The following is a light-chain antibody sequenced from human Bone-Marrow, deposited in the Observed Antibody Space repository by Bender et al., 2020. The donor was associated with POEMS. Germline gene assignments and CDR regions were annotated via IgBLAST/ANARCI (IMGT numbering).Light chain of an antibody. CDR2: EDN. J-gene: IGLJ3*02. CDR1: STDVGNYDR. CDR3: AAWEDSLNGWV. V-gene: IGLV2-23*01. Sequence: QSALTQPASVSGSPGQSITISCTGTSTDVGNYDRVSWYQEHPGKAPKLMIYEDNKRPSGVSNRFSGSKSGNTASLTISGLQPEDEADYYCAAWEDSLNGWVFGGGTKLTVL.